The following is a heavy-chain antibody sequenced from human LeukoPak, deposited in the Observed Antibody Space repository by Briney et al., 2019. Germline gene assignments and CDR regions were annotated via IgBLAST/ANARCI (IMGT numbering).Heavy chain of an antibody. Sequence: GGSLRLSCAASGFTFRHYGMTWVRQAPGKGLEWVSGTNWNGGSTGYADSVKGRFTISRDNARNSLYLQMNSLGAEDTALYFCARRRVTVVRGVDITSYYFDYWGQGTLVTVSS. V-gene: IGHV3-20*04. CDR3: ARRRVTVVRGVDITSYYFDY. CDR1: GFTFRHYG. D-gene: IGHD3-10*01. J-gene: IGHJ4*02. CDR2: TNWNGGST.